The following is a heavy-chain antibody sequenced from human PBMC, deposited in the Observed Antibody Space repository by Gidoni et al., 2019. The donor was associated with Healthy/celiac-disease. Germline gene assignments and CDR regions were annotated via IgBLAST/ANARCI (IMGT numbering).Heavy chain of an antibody. J-gene: IGHJ4*02. Sequence: EVQLLESGGGLVQTGGSLRLSCADSGVTFSSYAMRWVRQAPGKGLEWVSAISGSGGSTYYADSVKGRFTISRDNSKNTLYLQMNSLRAEDTAVYYCAKVGRYSNVGYWGQGTLVTVSS. CDR1: GVTFSSYA. V-gene: IGHV3-23*01. CDR2: ISGSGGST. CDR3: AKVGRYSNVGY. D-gene: IGHD4-4*01.